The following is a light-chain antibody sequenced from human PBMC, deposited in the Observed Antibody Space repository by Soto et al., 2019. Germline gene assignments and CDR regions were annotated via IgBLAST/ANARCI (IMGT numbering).Light chain of an antibody. J-gene: IGKJ5*01. CDR2: AAS. Sequence: DIQMTQSPSSLSASVGDRVTITCRASQSISSYLNWYRQKPGKVPKLLIYAASTLQSGVPSRFSGSGSGTDFTLTIGSLQPEDVATYYCQQSYSTPITFGQGTRLEIK. CDR1: QSISSY. CDR3: QQSYSTPIT. V-gene: IGKV1-39*01.